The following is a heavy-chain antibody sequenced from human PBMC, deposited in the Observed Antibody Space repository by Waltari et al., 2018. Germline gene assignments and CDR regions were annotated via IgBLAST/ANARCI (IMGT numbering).Heavy chain of an antibody. V-gene: IGHV3-53*01. D-gene: IGHD6-13*01. CDR1: GFTVSRTY. CDR3: ARDRGIAAGGLYYYYGMDV. CDR2: IYSGGTT. J-gene: IGHJ6*02. Sequence: EVQLVESGGGLIQPGGSLRLSCAASGFTVSRTYMSWVRQAPGKGLEWVSVIYSGGTTYYADSVKGRFTISRDNSKNTLYLQMNSLRAEDTAVYYCARDRGIAAGGLYYYYGMDVWGQGTTVTVSS.